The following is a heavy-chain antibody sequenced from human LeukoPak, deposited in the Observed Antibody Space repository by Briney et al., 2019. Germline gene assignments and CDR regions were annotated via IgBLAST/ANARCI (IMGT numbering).Heavy chain of an antibody. V-gene: IGHV4-39*01. CDR2: MYYSGST. CDR3: ARLPSYGGNDYYYYMDV. J-gene: IGHJ6*03. CDR1: GGSISGSSYN. Sequence: PSETLSLTCSVFGGSISGSSYNWGWIRQPPEKGLEWIGIMYYSGSTNYNPSLKSRVTISVDTSKNQFSLKLSSVTAADTAVYYCARLPSYGGNDYYYYMDVWGKGTTVTVSS. D-gene: IGHD4-23*01.